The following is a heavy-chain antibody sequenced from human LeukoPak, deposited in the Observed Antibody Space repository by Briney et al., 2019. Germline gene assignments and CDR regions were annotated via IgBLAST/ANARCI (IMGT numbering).Heavy chain of an antibody. CDR2: IKSKTDGGTT. V-gene: IGHV3-15*01. CDR1: GFTFSNAW. Sequence: GGSLRLSCAASGFTFSNAWMSWVRQAPGKGLEWVGRIKSKTDGGTTDYAAPVKGRFTISRDDSKNTLYLQMNSLKTEDTAVYYYTTDPGHYGSGSYYYYYYGMDVWGQGTTATVSS. CDR3: TTDPGHYGSGSYYYYYYGMDV. D-gene: IGHD3-10*01. J-gene: IGHJ6*02.